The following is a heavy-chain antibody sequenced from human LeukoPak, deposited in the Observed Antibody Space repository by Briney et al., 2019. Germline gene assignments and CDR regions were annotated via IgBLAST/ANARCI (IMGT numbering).Heavy chain of an antibody. CDR2: ISYDGSNK. Sequence: PGGFLRLSCAASGFTFSSYGMHWVRQAPGKGLEWVAVISYDGSNKYYADSVKGRFTISRDNSKNTLYLQMNSLRAENTAVYYCAKELWFGEYSFDYWGQGTLVTVSS. J-gene: IGHJ4*02. D-gene: IGHD3-10*01. CDR3: AKELWFGEYSFDY. V-gene: IGHV3-30*18. CDR1: GFTFSSYG.